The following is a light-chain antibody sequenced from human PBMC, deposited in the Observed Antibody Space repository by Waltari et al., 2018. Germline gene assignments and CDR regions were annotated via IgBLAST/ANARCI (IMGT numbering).Light chain of an antibody. CDR1: TSGSTY. CDR2: GAS. Sequence: CAARTSGSTYLAWYQQRPGQAPRLLIYGASSRATGIPDRFSGSGFGTDFSLTISRLEPEDFAVYYCQKHESLPVTFGEGTKVEIK. CDR3: QKHESLPVT. J-gene: IGKJ1*01. V-gene: IGKV3-20*01.